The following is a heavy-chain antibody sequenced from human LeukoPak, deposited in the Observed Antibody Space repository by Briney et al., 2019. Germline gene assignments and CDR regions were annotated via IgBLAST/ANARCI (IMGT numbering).Heavy chain of an antibody. CDR3: ARGNSGWYYFDY. CDR1: GGSISSYY. Sequence: PSETLSLTCTVSGGSISSYYWSWIRQPPGKGLEWIGYIYYSGSTNYNPSLKSRVTISVDTSKNQFSLKPSSVTAADTAVYYCARGNSGWYYFDYWGQGTLVTVSS. D-gene: IGHD6-19*01. J-gene: IGHJ4*02. CDR2: IYYSGST. V-gene: IGHV4-59*01.